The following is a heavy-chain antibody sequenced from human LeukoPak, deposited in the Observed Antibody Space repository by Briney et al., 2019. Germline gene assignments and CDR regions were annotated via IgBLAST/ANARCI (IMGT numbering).Heavy chain of an antibody. CDR1: GISITTYY. J-gene: IGHJ4*02. CDR3: ARDIREVGESHYFDY. D-gene: IGHD1-26*01. V-gene: IGHV4-59*01. Sequence: SETLSLTCTVSGISITTYYWSWIRQPPGNGLEWIGLIHYSGSTTYNPSLKSRVTISVDTSKNQFFPHLSSVTAADTAAYYCARDIREVGESHYFDYWGQGTLVTVTS. CDR2: IHYSGST.